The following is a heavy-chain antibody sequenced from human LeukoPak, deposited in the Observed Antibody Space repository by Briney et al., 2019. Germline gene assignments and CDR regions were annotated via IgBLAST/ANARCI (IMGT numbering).Heavy chain of an antibody. CDR3: AKGSYYDSSGSFYFDY. D-gene: IGHD3-22*01. Sequence: GGSLRLSCAASGFTFSSYGMHWVRQAPGKGLEWVAVISYDGSNKYYGDSVKGRFTISRDNSKNTLYVQVNSLGTEDTAAYYCAKGSYYDSSGSFYFDYWGQGTLVTVSS. V-gene: IGHV3-30*18. CDR2: ISYDGSNK. J-gene: IGHJ4*02. CDR1: GFTFSSYG.